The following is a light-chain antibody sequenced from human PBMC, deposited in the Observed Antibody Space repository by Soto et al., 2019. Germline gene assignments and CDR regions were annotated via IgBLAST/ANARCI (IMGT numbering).Light chain of an antibody. CDR2: WAS. J-gene: IGKJ1*01. CDR3: QQYYSTPTWT. V-gene: IGKV4-1*01. Sequence: DIVMTQSPDSLAVSLGERATINCKSSQSVLYSSNNKNYLAWYQQKPGQPPKLLIYWASTRESGVPDRFSGSGSGTDFTLRISSLQAEDVAVYYCQQYYSTPTWTFGQGTKVEIK. CDR1: QSVLYSSNNKNY.